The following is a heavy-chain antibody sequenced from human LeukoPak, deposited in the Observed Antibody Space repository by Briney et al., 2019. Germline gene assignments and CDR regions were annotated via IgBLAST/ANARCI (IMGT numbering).Heavy chain of an antibody. Sequence: GGSLRLSCAASGLTVSTNHMSWVRQAPGEGLEWDSVIYSGAGTNYADSVKGRFTISRDNSKNTLYLQMNSLRAEDTAMYYCTKSGPPDPYWGQGTMVTVSS. CDR3: TKSGPPDPY. V-gene: IGHV3-53*01. CDR2: IYSGAGT. CDR1: GLTVSTNH. J-gene: IGHJ3*01.